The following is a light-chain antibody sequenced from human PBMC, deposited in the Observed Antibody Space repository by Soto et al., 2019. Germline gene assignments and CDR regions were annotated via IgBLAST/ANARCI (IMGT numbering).Light chain of an antibody. Sequence: EVVMTQSPATLSVSPGERATLSCRASESVSSNLAWYQQRPGQAPRLVIYGASTRATGIPARFSGGGSGTEFTLTISSLQSEDFATYYCQQLNSYPITFGQGTRLEIK. CDR2: GAS. V-gene: IGKV3-15*01. CDR1: ESVSSN. CDR3: QQLNSYPIT. J-gene: IGKJ5*01.